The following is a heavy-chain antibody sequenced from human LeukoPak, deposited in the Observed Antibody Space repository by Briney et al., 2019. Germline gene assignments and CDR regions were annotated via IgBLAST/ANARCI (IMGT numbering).Heavy chain of an antibody. V-gene: IGHV4-59*01. CDR3: ARGVIASGGNDFDY. J-gene: IGHJ4*02. Sequence: SETLSLTCTVSGGSINSYYWNWIRQPPGKGLEWLGYISYSGSTNYNPSLMSRVTISIDTSKNQFSLRLNSVTAADTAVYYCARGVIASGGNDFDYWGQGTLVTVSS. CDR1: GGSINSYY. CDR2: ISYSGST. D-gene: IGHD6-13*01.